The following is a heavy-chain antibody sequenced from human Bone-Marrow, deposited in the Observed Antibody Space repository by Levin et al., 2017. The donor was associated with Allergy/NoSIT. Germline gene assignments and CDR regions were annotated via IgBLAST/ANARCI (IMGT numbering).Heavy chain of an antibody. CDR2: ISSTSNTI. J-gene: IGHJ4*02. CDR1: EFMFSTFS. D-gene: IGHD6-19*01. Sequence: PGGSLRLSCAASEFMFSTFSMIWVRQAPGKGLEWVSYISSTSNTIYYADSVKGRFTISRDNAKNSVYLQANSLRAEDTAVYYCARVAYSSGWPFLDYWGQGTLVTVSS. CDR3: ARVAYSSGWPFLDY. V-gene: IGHV3-48*04.